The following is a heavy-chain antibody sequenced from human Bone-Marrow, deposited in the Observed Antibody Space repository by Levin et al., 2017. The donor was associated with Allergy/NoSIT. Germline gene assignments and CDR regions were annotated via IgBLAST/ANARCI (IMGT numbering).Heavy chain of an antibody. CDR2: IKSKTDGGTT. D-gene: IGHD3-10*01. CDR1: GFTFSNAW. J-gene: IGHJ5*02. Sequence: NPGGSLRLSCAASGFTFSNAWMNWVRQAPGKGLEWVGRIKSKTDGGTTDYAAPVKGRFTISRDDSKNTLYLQMNSLKTEDTAVYYCTPLRITMVRGVIGKYNWFDPWGQGTLVTVSS. V-gene: IGHV3-15*07. CDR3: TPLRITMVRGVIGKYNWFDP.